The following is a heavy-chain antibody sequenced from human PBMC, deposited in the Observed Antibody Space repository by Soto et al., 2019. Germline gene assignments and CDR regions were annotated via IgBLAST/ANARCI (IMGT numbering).Heavy chain of an antibody. CDR1: GYAFTGYY. V-gene: IGHV1-2*02. D-gene: IGHD2-2*01. CDR2: VNPNSGSA. CDR3: AKSAAFYYYGVDV. J-gene: IGHJ6*02. Sequence: KVSCKTSGYAFTGYYIHWVRQAPGRGLEWMGWVNPNSGSANYAQKFQGRVTMTRDTSIRTVYMEMNRLKSDDTALYYCAKSAAFYYYGVDVWGQGTTVPVPS.